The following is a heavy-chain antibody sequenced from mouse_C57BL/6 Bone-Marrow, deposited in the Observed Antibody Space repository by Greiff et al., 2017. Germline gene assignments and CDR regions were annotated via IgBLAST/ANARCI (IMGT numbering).Heavy chain of an antibody. V-gene: IGHV8-8*01. D-gene: IGHD1-1*01. CDR2: IWWDADK. J-gene: IGHJ1*03. Sequence: QVTLKVSGPGILQPSQTLSLTCSFSGFSLSTFGMGVGWIRQPSGKGLEWLAHIWWDADKYYNPALKSRLTISKDTSKNQVFLKIANVDTADTATYYCARRNYYYGSSYDWYFDVWGTGTTVTVSS. CDR3: ARRNYYYGSSYDWYFDV. CDR1: GFSLSTFGMG.